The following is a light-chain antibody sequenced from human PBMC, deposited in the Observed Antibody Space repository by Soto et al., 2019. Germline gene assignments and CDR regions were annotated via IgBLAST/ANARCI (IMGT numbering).Light chain of an antibody. CDR2: GTS. CDR3: QQYGNSPYT. CDR1: QSVYSKY. J-gene: IGKJ2*01. V-gene: IGKV3-20*01. Sequence: DIVLTQFPDTLSLSPGEAATLSCRASQSVYSKYFALYQQRPGQAPNLLIFGTSTRAAGIPERFSGRGSATDFTLTISRLEPEDSAVYYCQQYGNSPYTFGQGTKLEIK.